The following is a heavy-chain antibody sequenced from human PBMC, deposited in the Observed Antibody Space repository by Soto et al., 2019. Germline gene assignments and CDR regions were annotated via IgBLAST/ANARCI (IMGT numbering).Heavy chain of an antibody. CDR2: IAYDASVK. Sequence: QVQLVESGGGVVQPGRSLRLSCAAAGFTFSSYAMHWVRQAPGKGLEWGAVIAYDASVKYYGDSVKGRFTISRDNSRDTLYLQMNSLSPENTAVYYGAAERRGDSSSSATYWGQGTLVTVSS. CDR3: AAERRGDSSSSATY. V-gene: IGHV3-30-3*01. CDR1: GFTFSSYA. J-gene: IGHJ4*02. D-gene: IGHD6-6*01.